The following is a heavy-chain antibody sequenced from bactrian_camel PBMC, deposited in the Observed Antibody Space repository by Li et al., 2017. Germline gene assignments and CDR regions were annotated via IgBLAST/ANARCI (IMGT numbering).Heavy chain of an antibody. Sequence: HVQLVESGGGSVQDGGSLRLSCVVSGSMPSMNCLGWVRQAPGKEREGVAGIESDGSTSYADSAKGRFTISRDNAKNILYLEMSSLRPEDTAMYYCAADWKDLYFDVMDPRKYKHWGQGTQVTVS. V-gene: IGHV3S53*01. J-gene: IGHJ4*01. CDR2: IESDGST. CDR1: GSMPSMNC. D-gene: IGHD8*01. CDR3: AADWKDLYFDVMDPRKYKH.